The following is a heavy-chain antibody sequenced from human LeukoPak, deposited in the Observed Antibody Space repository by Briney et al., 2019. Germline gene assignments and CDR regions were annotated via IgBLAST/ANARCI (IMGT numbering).Heavy chain of an antibody. V-gene: IGHV1-2*02. Sequence: ASVRVSCKASGYTFTGYYMHWVRQAPGQGLEWMGWINPNSGGTSYAQKFQGRVTVTRDTSISTAYMELSRLTSDDTAVYYCARVNSCGSGCYSNFDFWGQGTLVTVSS. D-gene: IGHD2-21*02. CDR1: GYTFTGYY. CDR3: ARVNSCGSGCYSNFDF. CDR2: INPNSGGT. J-gene: IGHJ4*02.